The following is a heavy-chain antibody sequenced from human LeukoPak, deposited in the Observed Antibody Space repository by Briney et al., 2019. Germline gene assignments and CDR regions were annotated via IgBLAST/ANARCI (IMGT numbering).Heavy chain of an antibody. V-gene: IGHV4-31*03. J-gene: IGHJ4*02. CDR1: GVSISSGGYY. D-gene: IGHD3-10*01. Sequence: PSQTLSLTCTVSGVSISSGGYYWRWIRQHPGKGLEWIGYIYYSGSTYYNPSLKSRVTISVDTSKNQFSLKLSFVTAADTAVYYCARGSRRFDYWGQGTLVTVSS. CDR2: IYYSGST. CDR3: ARGSRRFDY.